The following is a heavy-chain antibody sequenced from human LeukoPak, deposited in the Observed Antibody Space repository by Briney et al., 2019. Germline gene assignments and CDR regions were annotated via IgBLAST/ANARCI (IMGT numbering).Heavy chain of an antibody. CDR1: GFTFSNTL. Sequence: GGSLRLSCAASGFTFSNTLMRWVRQAPGKGLEWVSVIYSVGTTYYADSVKGRFTISRDNSKYTLYLQMNSLRAEDTSVYYCASGSGWFEYWGQGTLVTVSS. V-gene: IGHV3-53*01. CDR3: ASGSGWFEY. D-gene: IGHD6-19*01. J-gene: IGHJ4*02. CDR2: IYSVGTT.